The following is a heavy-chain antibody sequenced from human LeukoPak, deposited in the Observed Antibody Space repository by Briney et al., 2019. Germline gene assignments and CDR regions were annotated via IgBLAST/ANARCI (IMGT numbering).Heavy chain of an antibody. V-gene: IGHV3-74*01. CDR3: AKRIYYDYVWGSSSGAFDI. CDR2: INSDVSTT. D-gene: IGHD3-16*01. Sequence: PGGSLRLSCAASGFTSSAYWMHWVRQVPGKGLVWVSRINSDVSTTNYADSVKGRFTISRDNAKNTIYLQMNSLRAEDTAVYYCAKRIYYDYVWGSSSGAFDIWGQGTMVTVSS. J-gene: IGHJ3*02. CDR1: GFTSSAYW.